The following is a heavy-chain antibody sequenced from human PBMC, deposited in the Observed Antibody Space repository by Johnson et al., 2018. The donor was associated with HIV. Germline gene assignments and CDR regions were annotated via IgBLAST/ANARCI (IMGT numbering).Heavy chain of an antibody. D-gene: IGHD7-27*01. J-gene: IGHJ3*02. CDR1: GFTFSSYA. CDR2: ISGSGGST. V-gene: IGHV3-23*04. Sequence: MQLVESGGGLIQPGGSLRLSCAASGFTFSSYAMSWVRQAPGKGLEWVSAISGSGGSTYYADSVKGRFTISRDNSKNTLYLQMNSLRAEDTAVYYCASDWGSRHAFDIWGQGTMVTVSS. CDR3: ASDWGSRHAFDI.